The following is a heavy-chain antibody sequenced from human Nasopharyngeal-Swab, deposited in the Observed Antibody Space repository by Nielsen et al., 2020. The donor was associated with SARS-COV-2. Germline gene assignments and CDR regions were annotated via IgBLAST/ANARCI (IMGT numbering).Heavy chain of an antibody. V-gene: IGHV3-23*01. J-gene: IGHJ4*02. CDR2: ISELGTGI. Sequence: GESLKISCAASGFSITTYGMTWVRQAPGKGLEWISGISELGTGISYADSVWGRFTISRDTSKNTVYLQMNALRADDTALYFCTRGLTGHIVQWNPSPYWGQGTLVTVSS. CDR3: TRGLTGHIVQWNPSPY. CDR1: GFSITTYG. D-gene: IGHD1-14*01.